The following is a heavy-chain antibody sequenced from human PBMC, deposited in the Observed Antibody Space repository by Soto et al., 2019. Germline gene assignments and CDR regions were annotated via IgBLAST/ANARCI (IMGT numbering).Heavy chain of an antibody. CDR3: ARHNGPLYVGYYYDMDV. CDR1: GGSISSSSYY. V-gene: IGHV4-39*01. J-gene: IGHJ6*02. CDR2: IYYSGYT. D-gene: IGHD3-16*01. Sequence: QLQLQESGPGLVKPSETLSLTCTVSGGSISSSSYYWGWIRQPPGKGLEWIGSIYYSGYTYYNPXLKSRVPISXDXSXNXXSLKLSSVTAADTAVYYCARHNGPLYVGYYYDMDVWGQGTTVTVSS.